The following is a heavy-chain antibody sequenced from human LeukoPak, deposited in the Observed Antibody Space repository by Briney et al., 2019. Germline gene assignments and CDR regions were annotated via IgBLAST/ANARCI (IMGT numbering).Heavy chain of an antibody. CDR3: ARVRVTIFGVASSFDY. V-gene: IGHV4-59*01. CDR2: IYYSGST. Sequence: SETLSLTCTVSGGSISSYYWSWIRQPPGKGLEWIGYIYYSGSTNYNPSLKSRATISVDTSKNQFSLKLSSVTAADTAVYYCARVRVTIFGVASSFDYWGQGTLVTVSS. D-gene: IGHD3-3*01. J-gene: IGHJ4*02. CDR1: GGSISSYY.